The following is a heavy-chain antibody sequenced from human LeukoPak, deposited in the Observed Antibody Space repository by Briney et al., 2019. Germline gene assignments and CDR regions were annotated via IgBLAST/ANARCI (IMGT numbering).Heavy chain of an antibody. V-gene: IGHV4-38-2*02. CDR3: ARKGSGVVVTIPFDY. J-gene: IGHJ4*02. CDR2: IYHSGNT. D-gene: IGHD3-22*01. CDR1: GYSISSGYY. Sequence: SETLSLTCTVSGYSISSGYYWGWIRQPPGKGLEWIGNIYHSGNTYYSPSLKSRVTISVDTSKNQFSLKLSSVTAADTAVYYCARKGSGVVVTIPFDYWGQGTLVTVSS.